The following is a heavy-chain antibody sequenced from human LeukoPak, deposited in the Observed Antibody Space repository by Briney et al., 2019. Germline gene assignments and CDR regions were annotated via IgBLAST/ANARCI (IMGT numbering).Heavy chain of an antibody. J-gene: IGHJ4*02. CDR3: SRESGAFCPFGY. V-gene: IGHV4-4*07. CDR1: GGSISNYY. CDR2: IYSSGDT. Sequence: SETLSLTCTVSGGSISNYYWTWIRQPAGKGLEWIGRIYSSGDTNYNPSLKSRLTMSVDTSKSQFSLRMSSVTAADTAIYYCSRESGAFCPFGYWGQGTLVIVPS. D-gene: IGHD1-26*01.